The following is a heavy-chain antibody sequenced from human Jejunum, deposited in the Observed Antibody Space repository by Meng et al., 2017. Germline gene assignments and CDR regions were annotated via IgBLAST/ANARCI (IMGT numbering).Heavy chain of an antibody. CDR1: GGSVSSGFYY. J-gene: IGHJ4*02. D-gene: IGHD5-24*01. CDR3: ARDSETYPTYFDY. CDR2: ISDSGTT. V-gene: IGHV4-61*03. Sequence: HVQLQGSGPGLVRPSETLSLPCTVSGGSVSSGFYYWSWIRQPPGKGLEWIGYISDSGTTNYNPSLKSRVTMSVDTSKNHFSLKLTSVTAADTAVYFCARDSETYPTYFDYWGQGTLVTVSS.